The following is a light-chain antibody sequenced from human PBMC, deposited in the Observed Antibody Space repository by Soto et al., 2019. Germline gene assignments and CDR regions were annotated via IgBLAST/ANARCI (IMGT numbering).Light chain of an antibody. Sequence: IQMTQSPSTLSASVGDRVTITCRASQSISSWLAWYQQKPGKAPKLLIYKASSLESGVPSRFSGSGSGTEFTLTISSLQPDDFATYYCQQYNTCWTFGQGTKVDIK. V-gene: IGKV1-5*03. J-gene: IGKJ1*01. CDR2: KAS. CDR1: QSISSW. CDR3: QQYNTCWT.